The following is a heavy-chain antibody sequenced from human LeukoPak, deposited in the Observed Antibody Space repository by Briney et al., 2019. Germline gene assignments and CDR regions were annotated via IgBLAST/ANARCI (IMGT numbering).Heavy chain of an antibody. D-gene: IGHD3-22*01. J-gene: IGHJ4*02. CDR3: AREAYDSSGYYYVFDY. CDR1: GGSISSYY. CDR2: IYYSGST. Sequence: SETLSLTCTVSGGSISSYYWSWIRQPPGKGLEWIGYIYYSGSTNYNPSLKSRVTISVDTSKNQFSPKLSSVTAADTAVYYCAREAYDSSGYYYVFDYWGQGTLVTVSS. V-gene: IGHV4-59*01.